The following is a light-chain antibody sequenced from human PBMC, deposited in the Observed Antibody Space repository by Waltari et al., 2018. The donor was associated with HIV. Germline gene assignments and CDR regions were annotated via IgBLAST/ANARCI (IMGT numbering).Light chain of an antibody. V-gene: IGKV3-20*01. CDR1: QSVSGKY. CDR2: GAS. CDR3: QQYGTSPTT. J-gene: IGKJ3*01. Sequence: EIVLTQSPGTLSLSPGEGATLSCRASQSVSGKYFAWYQQKPGQAPRLLIYGASSRATGIPDRFSGSGSGTDFTLTISRLEPEDFAVYYCQQYGTSPTTFGPGTKVDIK.